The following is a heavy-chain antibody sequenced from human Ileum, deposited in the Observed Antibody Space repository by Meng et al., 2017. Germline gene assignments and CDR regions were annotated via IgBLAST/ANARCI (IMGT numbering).Heavy chain of an antibody. J-gene: IGHJ4*02. D-gene: IGHD3-22*01. Sequence: QGQRQESGPGLGRPSETLSLTCTISGGSVNTGSYYWSWIRQPPGKGLEWIGYMYFSGSTKYNASLKSRVSISVDTSKKQFSLNLTSVTAADTAVYYCARGHYDKYFDSWGQGTLVTVSS. CDR1: GGSVNTGSYY. CDR3: ARGHYDKYFDS. V-gene: IGHV4-61*01. CDR2: MYFSGST.